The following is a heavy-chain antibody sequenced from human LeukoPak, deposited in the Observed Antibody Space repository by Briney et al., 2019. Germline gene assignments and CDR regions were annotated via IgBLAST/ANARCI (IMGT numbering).Heavy chain of an antibody. CDR1: GGSFSGYY. CDR3: ARGEHIVGATVDC. V-gene: IGHV4-34*01. Sequence: SETLSLTCAVYGGSFSGYYWSWIRQPPGKGLEWIGEINHSGSTNYNPSLKSRVTISVDTSKNQFSLKLSSVTAADTAVYYCARGEHIVGATVDCWGQGTLVTVSS. D-gene: IGHD1-26*01. CDR2: INHSGST. J-gene: IGHJ4*02.